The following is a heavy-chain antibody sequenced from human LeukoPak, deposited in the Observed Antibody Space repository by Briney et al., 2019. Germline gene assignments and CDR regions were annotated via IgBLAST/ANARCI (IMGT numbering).Heavy chain of an antibody. Sequence: GGSLRLSCEASGFSFSDYYMSWTRQAPGKGLEWVSHISSSGSTIHYADSVKGRFTTSRDNAKNSLYLQMNSLRAEDTAVYYCARRHIREYCGGDCYSGSLDYWGQGTLVTVSS. J-gene: IGHJ4*02. V-gene: IGHV3-11*01. CDR3: ARRHIREYCGGDCYSGSLDY. D-gene: IGHD2-21*02. CDR2: ISSSGSTI. CDR1: GFSFSDYY.